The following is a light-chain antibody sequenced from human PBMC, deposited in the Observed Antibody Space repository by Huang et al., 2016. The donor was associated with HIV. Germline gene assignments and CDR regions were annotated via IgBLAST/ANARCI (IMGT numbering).Light chain of an antibody. Sequence: DIQMTQSPLSLSASVGDRVTITCRASQNIDNYLNWYQQKPGKAPKLLIYSASNLQSGVPSRFSGRASGTYFALTINNLQPHDFATSYYQQAYTTPIYTFGQGTNLDIK. CDR2: SAS. CDR1: QNIDNY. V-gene: IGKV1-39*01. J-gene: IGKJ2*01. CDR3: QQAYTTPIYT.